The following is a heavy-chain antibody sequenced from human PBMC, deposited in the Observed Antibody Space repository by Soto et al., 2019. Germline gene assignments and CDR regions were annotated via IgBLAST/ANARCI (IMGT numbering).Heavy chain of an antibody. CDR1: GFSFSDYA. CDR2: ISESGGST. D-gene: IGHD6-13*01. J-gene: IGHJ4*02. CDR3: AKRSPYSSGWYSPIFDY. V-gene: IGHV3-23*01. Sequence: GGSVRLSCAASGFSFSDYAMSWVRQAPGKGLEWVSVISESGGSTRYADSVRGRFTVSRDNSKNSLSLRMNSLRDEDTAVYFCAKRSPYSSGWYSPIFDYWGQGALVTVSS.